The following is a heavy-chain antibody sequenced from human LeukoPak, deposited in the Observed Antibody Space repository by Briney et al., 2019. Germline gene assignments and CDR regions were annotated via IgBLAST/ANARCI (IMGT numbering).Heavy chain of an antibody. Sequence: SETLSLTCAVSGYSISSGYYWGWIRQPPGKGLEWIGSIYHSGSTYYNPSLKSRVTISVDTSKSQFSLKLSSVTAADTAVYYCASTHYDYVWGSYRPFDYWGQGTLVTVSS. CDR1: GYSISSGYY. J-gene: IGHJ4*02. V-gene: IGHV4-38-2*01. D-gene: IGHD3-16*02. CDR3: ASTHYDYVWGSYRPFDY. CDR2: IYHSGST.